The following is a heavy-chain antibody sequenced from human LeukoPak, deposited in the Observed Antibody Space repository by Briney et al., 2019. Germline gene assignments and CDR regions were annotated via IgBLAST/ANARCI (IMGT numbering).Heavy chain of an antibody. CDR2: INHSGST. CDR1: GGSFSGYY. Sequence: PSETLSLTCAVYGGSFSGYYWSWIRQPPGKGLEWIGEINHSGSTNYNPSLKSRVTISVDTSKNQFSLKLSSVTAADTAVYYCARGPRGAANYDFWSGSFDYWGQGTLVTVSS. CDR3: ARGPRGAANYDFWSGSFDY. J-gene: IGHJ4*02. D-gene: IGHD3-3*01. V-gene: IGHV4-34*01.